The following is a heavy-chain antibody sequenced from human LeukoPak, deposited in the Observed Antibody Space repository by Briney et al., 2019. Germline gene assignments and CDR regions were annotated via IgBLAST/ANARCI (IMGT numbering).Heavy chain of an antibody. CDR2: ISSSGNTI. V-gene: IGHV3-48*04. CDR1: GFTFSSYS. D-gene: IGHD2-2*01. CDR3: ARGQYQLLRAAFDI. Sequence: QPGGSLRLSCAASGFTFSSYSMNWVRQAPGKGLEWVSYISSSGNTIYYADSVKGRFTLSRDNAKNSLYLQMNSLRAEDTAIYYCARGQYQLLRAAFDIWGQGTMVTVSS. J-gene: IGHJ3*02.